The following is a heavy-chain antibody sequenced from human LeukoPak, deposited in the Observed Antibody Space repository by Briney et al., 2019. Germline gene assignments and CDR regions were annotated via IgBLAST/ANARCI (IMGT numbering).Heavy chain of an antibody. Sequence: GGSLRLSCAASGFTFAIHAMTWVRQAPGKGLEWVSVIYGGANTHYADSVKGRFTISRDSSKNTLYLQMNSLRAEDTAVYHCARSDGIATAGPFDYWGQGTLVTVS. V-gene: IGHV3-53*01. J-gene: IGHJ4*02. CDR1: GFTFAIHA. CDR3: ARSDGIATAGPFDY. CDR2: IYGGANT. D-gene: IGHD6-13*01.